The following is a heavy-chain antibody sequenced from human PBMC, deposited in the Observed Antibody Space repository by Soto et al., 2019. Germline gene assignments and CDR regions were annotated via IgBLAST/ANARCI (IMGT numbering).Heavy chain of an antibody. J-gene: IGHJ6*02. Sequence: XXSLKISCKGSGYSFTSYWITWVRQMPGKGLEWMGRIDPSDSYTNYNPSFQGHVTISADKSISTAYLQWSSMKASDTAMYYCARLYGGNSGMDVWGQGTTVTVSS. CDR1: GYSFTSYW. V-gene: IGHV5-10-1*01. D-gene: IGHD4-17*01. CDR3: ARLYGGNSGMDV. CDR2: IDPSDSYT.